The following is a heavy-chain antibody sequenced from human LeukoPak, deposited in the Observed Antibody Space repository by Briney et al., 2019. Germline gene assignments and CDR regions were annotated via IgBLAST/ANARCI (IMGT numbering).Heavy chain of an antibody. CDR3: ARSWSPDPFDY. Sequence: PSETLSLTCTVSGGSISGYYWSWIRQPPGKRLEWIGYIYYSGSTNYNPSLKSRVTISVDTSKNQFSLNLSSVTAADTAVYYCARSWSPDPFDYWGPGTLVTVSS. CDR2: IYYSGST. D-gene: IGHD3-3*01. CDR1: GGSISGYY. V-gene: IGHV4-59*01. J-gene: IGHJ4*02.